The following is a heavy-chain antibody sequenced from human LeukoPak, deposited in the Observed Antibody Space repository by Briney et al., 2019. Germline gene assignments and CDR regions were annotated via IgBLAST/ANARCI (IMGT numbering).Heavy chain of an antibody. V-gene: IGHV4-59*01. CDR2: IYYSGST. CDR1: GGSFSGYY. D-gene: IGHD2-2*01. J-gene: IGHJ6*03. Sequence: SETLSLTCAVYGGSFSGYYWSWIRQPPGKGLEWIGYIYYSGSTNYNPSLKSRVTISVDTSKNQFSLKLSSVTAADTAVYYCARDAENCSSTSCPSNYYYYYYMDVWGKGTTVTVSS. CDR3: ARDAENCSSTSCPSNYYYYYYMDV.